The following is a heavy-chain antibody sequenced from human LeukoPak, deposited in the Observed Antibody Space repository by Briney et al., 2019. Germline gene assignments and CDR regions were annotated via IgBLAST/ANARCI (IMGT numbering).Heavy chain of an antibody. V-gene: IGHV3-21*01. CDR3: ARDPQYYYGSGSYYNGGVVNWFDP. CDR1: GFTFSSYS. CDR2: ISSSSSYI. D-gene: IGHD3-10*01. J-gene: IGHJ5*02. Sequence: GGSLRLSCAASGFTFSSYSMNWVRQAPGKGLEWVSSISSSSSYIYYADSVKGRFTISRDNAKNSLYLQMNTLRAEDTAVYYCARDPQYYYGSGSYYNGGVVNWFDPWGQGTLVTVSS.